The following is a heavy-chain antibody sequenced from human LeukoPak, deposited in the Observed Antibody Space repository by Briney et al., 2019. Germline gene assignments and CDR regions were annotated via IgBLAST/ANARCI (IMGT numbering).Heavy chain of an antibody. CDR3: ARASRHYDFWSGYYVGSYFQH. D-gene: IGHD3-3*01. J-gene: IGHJ1*01. CDR2: IYHSGST. V-gene: IGHV4-38-2*02. CDR1: GYSISSGYY. Sequence: SETLSLTCTVSGYSISSGYYWGWIRQPPGKGLEWIGSIYHSGSTYYNPSLKSRVTISVDTSKNQFSLKLSSVTAADTAVYYCARASRHYDFWSGYYVGSYFQHWGQGTLVTVSS.